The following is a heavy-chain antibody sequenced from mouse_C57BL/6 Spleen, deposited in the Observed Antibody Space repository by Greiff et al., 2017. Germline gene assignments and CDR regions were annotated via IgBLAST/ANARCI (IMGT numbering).Heavy chain of an antibody. CDR1: GYTFTSYW. Sequence: QVQLQQPGTELVKPGASVKLSCKASGYTFTSYWMHWVKQRPGHGLEWIGNINPSNGGTNYNEKFKSKATLTVDKSSSTAYMQLSSLTSEDSAVYDCARSQIYYDYDYFDYWGQGTTLTVSS. CDR2: INPSNGGT. V-gene: IGHV1-53*01. J-gene: IGHJ2*01. CDR3: ARSQIYYDYDYFDY. D-gene: IGHD2-4*01.